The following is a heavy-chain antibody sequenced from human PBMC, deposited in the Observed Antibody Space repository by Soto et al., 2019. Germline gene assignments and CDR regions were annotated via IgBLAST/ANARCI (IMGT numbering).Heavy chain of an antibody. J-gene: IGHJ4*02. CDR2: MSFDGSDK. CDR1: GFTFNSYA. D-gene: IGHD2-8*01. Sequence: PGGSLRLYCVVSGFTFNSYAMDWIRHAPGKGLEWVALMSFDGSDKSYADSVKGRFTISRDDSKNTLYLQMNSLRAEDTAVYFWARDSLCIGVSGIEFWGEGTPVTVSS. CDR3: ARDSLCIGVSGIEF. V-gene: IGHV3-30-3*01.